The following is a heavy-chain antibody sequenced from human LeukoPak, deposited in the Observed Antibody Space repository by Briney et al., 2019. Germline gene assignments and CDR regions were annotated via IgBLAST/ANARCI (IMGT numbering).Heavy chain of an antibody. D-gene: IGHD4-17*01. CDR2: INPNSGGT. CDR1: GYTFTGYY. V-gene: IGHV1-2*02. CDR3: ARTTYGDYEVELDY. J-gene: IGHJ4*02. Sequence: ASVKVSCKASGYTFTGYYMHWVRQAPRQGLEWMGWINPNSGGTNYAQKFQGRVTMTRDTSISTAYMELSRLRSDDTAVYYCARTTYGDYEVELDYWGQGTLVTVSS.